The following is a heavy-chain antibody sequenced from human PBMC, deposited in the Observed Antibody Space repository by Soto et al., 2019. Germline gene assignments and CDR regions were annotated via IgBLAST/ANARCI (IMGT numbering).Heavy chain of an antibody. Sequence: GESLKISCKASWYTFTSYLITCVRQIPGKGLEWVGRIDPSDSYTTYSPSFQGHGTISADKSISTAYLQWDSLKASYTAIYYCATSRNRNSAPNVFECWGKGSMVTGSS. CDR3: ATSRNRNSAPNVFEC. V-gene: IGHV5-10-1*01. CDR1: WYTFTSYL. D-gene: IGHD3-10*02. CDR2: IDPSDSYT. J-gene: IGHJ4*02.